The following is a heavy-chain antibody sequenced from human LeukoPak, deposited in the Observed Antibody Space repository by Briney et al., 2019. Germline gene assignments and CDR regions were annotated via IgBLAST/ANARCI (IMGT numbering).Heavy chain of an antibody. D-gene: IGHD1-1*01. Sequence: QPGGSLRLSCAASGFTFSSYWMHWVRQAPGKGLLWVSRINSDGSSISYADSVKGRFTISRDNAKNTLYLQMNSLRAEDTAVYYCARALPDDIDYWGQGTLVTVSS. J-gene: IGHJ4*02. CDR3: ARALPDDIDY. CDR2: INSDGSSI. CDR1: GFTFSSYW. V-gene: IGHV3-74*01.